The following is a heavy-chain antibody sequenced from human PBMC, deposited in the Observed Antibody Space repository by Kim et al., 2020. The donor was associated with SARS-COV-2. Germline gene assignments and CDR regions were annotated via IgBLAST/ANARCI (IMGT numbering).Heavy chain of an antibody. CDR3: GRGGTTKNAFDI. D-gene: IGHD3-16*01. Sequence: SETLSLTCSVSGGSISSYYWSWIRLPPGKELEWIGYIFYTGTTNYNPSLQSRVAISIDTSRNQFSLKLKSATTADTAVYYCGRGGTTKNAFDIWGQGILV. CDR2: IFYTGTT. CDR1: GGSISSYY. J-gene: IGHJ3*02. V-gene: IGHV4-59*13.